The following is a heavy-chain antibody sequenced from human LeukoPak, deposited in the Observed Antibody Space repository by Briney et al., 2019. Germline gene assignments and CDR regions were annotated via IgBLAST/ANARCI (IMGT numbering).Heavy chain of an antibody. Sequence: GGSLRLSCAASGFTFSTYEMNWVRQAPGKGLEWVSYITSSGSTIYYADSVKGRFTIARDNAKNSLYLQMNSLRAEDTAVYYCARGEVVTASLPDFYYYYMDVWGKGTTVTISS. J-gene: IGHJ6*03. CDR1: GFTFSTYE. D-gene: IGHD2-15*01. CDR2: ITSSGSTI. CDR3: ARGEVVTASLPDFYYYYMDV. V-gene: IGHV3-48*03.